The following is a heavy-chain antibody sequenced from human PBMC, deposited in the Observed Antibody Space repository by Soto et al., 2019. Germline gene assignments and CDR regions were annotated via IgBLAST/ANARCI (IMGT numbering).Heavy chain of an antibody. V-gene: IGHV1-18*04. CDR1: GYTFTSYG. J-gene: IGHJ4*02. CDR2: ISAYNGNT. Sequence: AAVKVSCKASGYTFTSYGISWVRQAPGQGLEWMGWISAYNGNTNYAQKLQGRVTMTTDTSTSTAYMELRSLRSDDTAVYYCARDRASWHNFDYWGQGTLVTVSS. CDR3: ARDRASWHNFDY. D-gene: IGHD6-13*01.